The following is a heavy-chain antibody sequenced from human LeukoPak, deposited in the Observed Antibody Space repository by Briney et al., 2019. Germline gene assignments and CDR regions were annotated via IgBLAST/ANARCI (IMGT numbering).Heavy chain of an antibody. CDR1: GGSISSYY. D-gene: IGHD1-7*01. Sequence: PSETLSLTCTVSGGSISSYYWSWIRQPPGKGLEWIGYIYYSGSTNYNPSLKSRVTISVDTSKNQFSLKLSSVTAANTAVYYCARDNWNYGSSMDVWGQGTTVTVSS. CDR2: IYYSGST. V-gene: IGHV4-59*01. J-gene: IGHJ6*02. CDR3: ARDNWNYGSSMDV.